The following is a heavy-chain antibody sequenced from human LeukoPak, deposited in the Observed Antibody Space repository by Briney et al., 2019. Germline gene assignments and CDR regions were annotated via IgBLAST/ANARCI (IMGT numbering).Heavy chain of an antibody. CDR3: ARDFGLRCSGGTCYSVYYYGMDV. J-gene: IGHJ6*04. CDR1: GFTFDDYA. D-gene: IGHD2-15*01. Sequence: GRSLRLSCAASGFTFDDYAMHWVRQAPGKGLEWVSGISWNSENIDYADSVKGRFTISRDNAKKSLYLQMNSLRAEDTAVYYCARDFGLRCSGGTCYSVYYYGMDVWGKGTTVTVSS. CDR2: ISWNSENI. V-gene: IGHV3-9*01.